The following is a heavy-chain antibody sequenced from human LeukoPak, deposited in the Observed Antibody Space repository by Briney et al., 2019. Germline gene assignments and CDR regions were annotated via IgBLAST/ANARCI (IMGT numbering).Heavy chain of an antibody. Sequence: GGSLRPSCAASGFTFTDYYMSWIRQAPGKGLEWLSYISSSGSTIFYADSVKGRFTISRDNAKNSLYLQMDSLIAEDTAVYYCARVSSSSWYAVDYWGQGTLVTVSS. V-gene: IGHV3-11*01. D-gene: IGHD6-13*01. CDR2: ISSSGSTI. CDR3: ARVSSSSWYAVDY. CDR1: GFTFTDYY. J-gene: IGHJ4*02.